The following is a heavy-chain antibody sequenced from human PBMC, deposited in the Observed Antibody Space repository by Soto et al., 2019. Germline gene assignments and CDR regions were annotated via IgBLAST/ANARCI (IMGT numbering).Heavy chain of an antibody. CDR3: ARYLELYASGLGH. J-gene: IGHJ4*02. Sequence: GGSLRLSCAGSGFRFDDYDMTWIRQAPGKGLEWVSYISRGGVAKYYAESVKGRFTISRDNTKNLLFLQMDSLRADDTAVYYCARYLELYASGLGHWGQGALVTVSS. CDR2: ISRGGVAK. V-gene: IGHV3-11*01. CDR1: GFRFDDYD. D-gene: IGHD2-2*01.